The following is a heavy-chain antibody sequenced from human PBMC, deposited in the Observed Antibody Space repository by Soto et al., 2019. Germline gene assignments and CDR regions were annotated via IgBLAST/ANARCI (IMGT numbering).Heavy chain of an antibody. J-gene: IGHJ3*01. V-gene: IGHV3-74*01. D-gene: IGHD3-10*02. Sequence: EVQLVKSGGGLVQPGGSLRLSCAASGFTFSDYWIHWVRQTPGKGLVWVSRIKFDGGSANYADSVKGRFTISRDNARDTVYMEMNSLRAEDTAVYFCARGVRGHYGFDVWGQGTMVTVSS. CDR2: IKFDGGSA. CDR1: GFTFSDYW. CDR3: ARGVRGHYGFDV.